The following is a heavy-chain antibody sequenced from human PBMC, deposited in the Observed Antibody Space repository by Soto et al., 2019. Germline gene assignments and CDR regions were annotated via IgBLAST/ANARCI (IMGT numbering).Heavy chain of an antibody. D-gene: IGHD1-1*01. CDR1: GFTFSSYG. CDR2: IWYDGSNK. V-gene: IGHV3-33*01. J-gene: IGHJ4*02. Sequence: QVQLVASGGGVVQPGRSLRLSCAASGFTFSSYGMHWVRQAPGKGLEWVAVIWYDGSNKYYADSVKGRFTISRDNSKNTLYLQMNSLRAEDTAVYYCARAPPTTSGFDYWGQGTLVTVSS. CDR3: ARAPPTTSGFDY.